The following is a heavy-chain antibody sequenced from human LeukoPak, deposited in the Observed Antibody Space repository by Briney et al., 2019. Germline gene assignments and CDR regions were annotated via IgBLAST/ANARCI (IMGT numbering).Heavy chain of an antibody. V-gene: IGHV4-61*01. Sequence: SETLSLTCTASGGSVSSSSYYWSWIRQPPGKGLEWIGYIYYSGSTNYNPSPKSRVTISVDTSKNQFSLKLSSVTAADTAVYYCARSPPFLFPNHYYYYMDVWGKGTTVTVSS. J-gene: IGHJ6*03. CDR2: IYYSGST. CDR1: GGSVSSSSYY. D-gene: IGHD2-21*01. CDR3: ARSPPFLFPNHYYYYMDV.